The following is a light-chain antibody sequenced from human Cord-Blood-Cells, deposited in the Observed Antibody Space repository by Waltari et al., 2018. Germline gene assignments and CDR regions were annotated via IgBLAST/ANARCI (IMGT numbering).Light chain of an antibody. J-gene: IGKJ1*01. CDR1: QGISRY. V-gene: IGKV1-8*01. Sequence: AIRMTQPPSSFSASTGDRVTITCRESQGISRYLAWYQQKPGKAPKLLSYAASTVQSGVPSRFSGSGSGTDFTLTISCLQAEDFATYYCQQYYSYPGTFCQGTKVEIK. CDR2: AAS. CDR3: QQYYSYPGT.